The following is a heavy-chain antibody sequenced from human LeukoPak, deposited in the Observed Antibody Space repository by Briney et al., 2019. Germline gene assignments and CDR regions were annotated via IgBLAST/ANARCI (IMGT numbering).Heavy chain of an antibody. CDR1: GVSIRSSY. Sequence: SETLSLTCSVSGVSIRSSYWSWIRQPPGKGLEWIGRIYTSGSTNYNPSLKSRVTMSVDTSKNQFSLKLSSVTAADTAVYYCARGGDYAESYYYYCMDVWGKGTTVTISS. D-gene: IGHD4-17*01. J-gene: IGHJ6*03. CDR3: ARGGDYAESYYYYCMDV. CDR2: IYTSGST. V-gene: IGHV4-4*07.